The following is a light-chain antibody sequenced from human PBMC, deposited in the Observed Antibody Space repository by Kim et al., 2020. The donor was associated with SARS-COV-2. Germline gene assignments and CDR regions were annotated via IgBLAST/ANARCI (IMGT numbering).Light chain of an antibody. J-gene: IGLJ1*01. CDR3: SSYTSSSTYV. CDR1: SSDVGGYNY. V-gene: IGLV2-14*03. Sequence: QSALTQPASVSGSPGQSITISCTGTSSDVGGYNYVSWYQQHTGKAPKLRIYDVSNRPSGVSNRFSGSKSGNTASLPISGLQAEDEADYYCSSYTSSSTYVFGTGTKVTVL. CDR2: DVS.